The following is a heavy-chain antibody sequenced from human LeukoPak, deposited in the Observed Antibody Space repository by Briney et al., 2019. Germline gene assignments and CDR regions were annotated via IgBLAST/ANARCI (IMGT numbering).Heavy chain of an antibody. CDR2: IKLDGSEK. J-gene: IGHJ4*02. V-gene: IGHV3-7*01. CDR1: GFTFSNYW. CDR3: ARNKGGFDS. D-gene: IGHD1/OR15-1a*01. Sequence: GGSLRLSCAASGFTFSNYWMSWVRQAPGKGLEWVATIKLDGSEKYYVDSVKGRFTISRDNARESLYLQMNSLRAEDTAVYYCARNKGGFDSWGQGTLVTASS.